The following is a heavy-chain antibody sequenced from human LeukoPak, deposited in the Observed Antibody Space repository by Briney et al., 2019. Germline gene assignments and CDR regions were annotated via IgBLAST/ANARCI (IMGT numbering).Heavy chain of an antibody. CDR3: AKAIVVVPAAANDAFDI. V-gene: IGHV3-30*02. CDR2: IRYDGSNK. CDR1: GFTFSSYG. Sequence: GGSLRLSCAASGFTFSSYGMHWVRQAPGKGLEWVAFIRYDGSNKYYADSVKGRFTISRDNSKNTLYLQMNSLRAEDTAVYYCAKAIVVVPAAANDAFDIWGQGTMVTVSS. J-gene: IGHJ3*02. D-gene: IGHD2-2*01.